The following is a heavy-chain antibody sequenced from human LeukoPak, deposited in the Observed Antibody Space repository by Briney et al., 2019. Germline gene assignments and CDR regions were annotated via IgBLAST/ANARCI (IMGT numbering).Heavy chain of an antibody. J-gene: IGHJ4*02. CDR3: ARDNERVYSGYDWGFVDY. V-gene: IGHV3-64*01. CDR1: GFTFSSYA. Sequence: GGSLRLSCAASGFTFSSYAMHWVRQAPGKGLEYVSAISSNGGSTYYANSVKGRFTIYRDNSKNTLYLQMGSLRAEDMAVYYCARDNERVYSGYDWGFVDYWGQGTLVTVSS. D-gene: IGHD5-12*01. CDR2: ISSNGGST.